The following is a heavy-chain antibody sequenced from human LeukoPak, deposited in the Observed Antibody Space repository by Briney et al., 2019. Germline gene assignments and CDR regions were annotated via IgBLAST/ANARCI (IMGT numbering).Heavy chain of an antibody. Sequence: GGSLRLSCAASGFTFSNYGMNWVRQAPGKGLEWVSSISSSSSYIYYADSVKGRFTISRDNAKNSLYLQMNSLRAEDTAVYYCARGDGYCSGGSCYVFDYWGQGTLVTVSS. CDR3: ARGDGYCSGGSCYVFDY. V-gene: IGHV3-21*01. J-gene: IGHJ4*02. CDR2: ISSSSSYI. CDR1: GFTFSNYG. D-gene: IGHD2-15*01.